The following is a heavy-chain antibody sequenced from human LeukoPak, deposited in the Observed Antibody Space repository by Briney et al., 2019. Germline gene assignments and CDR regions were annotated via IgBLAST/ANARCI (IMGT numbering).Heavy chain of an antibody. V-gene: IGHV1-3*01. CDR1: GYTFTSYA. D-gene: IGHD3-9*01. Sequence: ASVKVSCKASGYTFTSYAMHWVRQAPGQRLEWMGWINAGNGNTKYSQKFQGRVTITRDTSASTAYMELSGLRSEDTAVYYCARLDILTGFDYWGQGTLVTVSS. J-gene: IGHJ4*02. CDR3: ARLDILTGFDY. CDR2: INAGNGNT.